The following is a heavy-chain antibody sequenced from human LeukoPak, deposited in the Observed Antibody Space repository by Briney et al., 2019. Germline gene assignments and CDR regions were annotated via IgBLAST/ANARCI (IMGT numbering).Heavy chain of an antibody. CDR2: IYHSGST. CDR3: ARDVPADDSSGYSGY. J-gene: IGHJ4*02. D-gene: IGHD3-22*01. CDR1: GGSISRSSYY. Sequence: SETLSLTCTVSGGSISRSSYYWGWIRQPPGKGLEWIGSIYHSGSTYYNPSLKSRVTISVDTSKNQFSLKLSSVTAADTAVYYCARDVPADDSSGYSGYWGQGTLVTVSS. V-gene: IGHV4-39*07.